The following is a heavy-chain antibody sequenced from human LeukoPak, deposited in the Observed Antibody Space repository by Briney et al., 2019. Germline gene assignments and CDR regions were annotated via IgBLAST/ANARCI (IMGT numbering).Heavy chain of an antibody. J-gene: IGHJ4*02. V-gene: IGHV1-69*05. CDR1: GGTFSSYD. CDR3: ARDRDYFDY. CDR2: INPIWGTE. Sequence: SVKVSCKASGGTFSSYDMSWVRQAPGQGLEGMGGINPIWGTENYAQKLKGRVTITTEENTSTAYMELSSLRSEDTAVYYCARDRDYFDYWGQGTLVIVSS. D-gene: IGHD3-10*01.